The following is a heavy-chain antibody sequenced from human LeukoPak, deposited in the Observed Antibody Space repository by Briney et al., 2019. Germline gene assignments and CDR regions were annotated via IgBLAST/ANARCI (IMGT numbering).Heavy chain of an antibody. J-gene: IGHJ6*02. D-gene: IGHD2-15*01. CDR2: IDPSDSYT. Sequence: GESLRISCKGSGYSFTSYWISWVRQMPGKGLEWMGRIDPSDSYTDYSPSFQGHVTISADKSINTAYLQWSSLKASDTAMYYCARHNRVVVAATPHYYYYYGMDVWGQGTTVTVSS. V-gene: IGHV5-10-1*01. CDR3: ARHNRVVVAATPHYYYYYGMDV. CDR1: GYSFTSYW.